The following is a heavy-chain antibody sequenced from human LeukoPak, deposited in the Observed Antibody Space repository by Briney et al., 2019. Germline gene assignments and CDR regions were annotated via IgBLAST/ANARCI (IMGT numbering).Heavy chain of an antibody. D-gene: IGHD1-26*01. J-gene: IGHJ3*02. CDR2: INSNGVKT. CDR1: GFTFSTCP. Sequence: GGSLRLSCVASGFTFSTCPMHWVRQTPGKGLEYVASINSNGVKTYYVDSVKGRFTISRDNSKNTLYLQMNSLRAEDTAVYYCARDPVVGANAFDIWGQGTMVTVSS. V-gene: IGHV3-64*02. CDR3: ARDPVVGANAFDI.